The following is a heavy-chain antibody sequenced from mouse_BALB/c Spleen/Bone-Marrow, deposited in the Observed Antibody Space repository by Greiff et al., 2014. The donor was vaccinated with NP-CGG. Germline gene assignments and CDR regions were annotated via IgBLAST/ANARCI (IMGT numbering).Heavy chain of an antibody. CDR3: ATSTAGFAY. CDR1: GFNIKDTY. D-gene: IGHD1-2*01. Sequence: VQLKESGAELVKPGASVKLSCTASGFNIKDTYMHWVKQRPEQGLERIGRIDPANGNTKYDPKFQGKATITADTSSNPAYLQLSSLTSEDTAVYYCATSTAGFAYWGQGTLVTVSA. CDR2: IDPANGNT. V-gene: IGHV14-3*02. J-gene: IGHJ3*01.